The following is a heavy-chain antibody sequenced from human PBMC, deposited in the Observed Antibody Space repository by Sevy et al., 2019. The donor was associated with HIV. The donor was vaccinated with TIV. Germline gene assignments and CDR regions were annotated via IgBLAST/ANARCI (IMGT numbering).Heavy chain of an antibody. Sequence: GGSLRLSCAASGFTFSSYGMHWVRQAPGKGLEWVAFIRYDGSNKYYADSVKGRLTISRDNSKNTLYLQMNSLRAEDTAVYYCAKDPQTYYDFWSGYCPYFDYWGQGTLVTVSS. CDR1: GFTFSSYG. CDR2: IRYDGSNK. CDR3: AKDPQTYYDFWSGYCPYFDY. J-gene: IGHJ4*02. V-gene: IGHV3-30*02. D-gene: IGHD3-3*01.